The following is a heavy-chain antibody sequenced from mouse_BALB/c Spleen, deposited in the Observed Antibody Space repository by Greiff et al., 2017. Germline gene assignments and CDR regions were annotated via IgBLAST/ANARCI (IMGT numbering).Heavy chain of an antibody. D-gene: IGHD2-1*01. CDR3: AGLGNYGAMDD. V-gene: IGHV1-4*02. Sequence: VQLQQSAAELARPGASVKMSCKASGYTFTSYTMHWVKQRPGQGLEWIGYINPSSGYTEYNQKFKDKTTLTADKSSSTAYMQLSSLTSEDSAVYYCAGLGNYGAMDDWGQGTSVTVSS. CDR1: GYTFTSYT. CDR2: INPSSGYT. J-gene: IGHJ4*01.